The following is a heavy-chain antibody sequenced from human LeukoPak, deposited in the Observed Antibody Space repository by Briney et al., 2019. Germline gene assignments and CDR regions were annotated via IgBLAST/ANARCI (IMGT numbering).Heavy chain of an antibody. Sequence: VGSLRLSCAASGFTFSGSAMHWVRQASGKGLEWVGRIRSKANSYATAYAASVKGRFTISRDDSKNTAYLQMNSLKTEDTAVYYCTRAELGYYYDSSGYYYYFDYWGQGTLVTVSS. D-gene: IGHD3-22*01. J-gene: IGHJ4*02. CDR3: TRAELGYYYDSSGYYYYFDY. CDR1: GFTFSGSA. CDR2: IRSKANSYAT. V-gene: IGHV3-73*01.